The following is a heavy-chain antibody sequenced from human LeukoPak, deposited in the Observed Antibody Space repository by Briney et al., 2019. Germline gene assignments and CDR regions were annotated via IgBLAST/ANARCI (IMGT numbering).Heavy chain of an antibody. CDR1: GFTFSSYA. CDR3: AKDLVNYYDSSGYYYYDDY. D-gene: IGHD3-22*01. J-gene: IGHJ4*02. CDR2: ISGSGTNT. Sequence: GGSLRLSCAASGFTFSSYAMNWVRQAPGKGLEWVSGISGSGTNTYYADSVKGRFTISRDNSKNTLYLQMNSLRAEDTAVYYCAKDLVNYYDSSGYYYYDDYWGQGTLVTVSS. V-gene: IGHV3-23*01.